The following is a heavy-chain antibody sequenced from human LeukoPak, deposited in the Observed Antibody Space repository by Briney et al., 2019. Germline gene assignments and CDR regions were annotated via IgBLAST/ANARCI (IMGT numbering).Heavy chain of an antibody. Sequence: ASVKVSCKASGYTFTSYGISWVRQAPGQGLEWMGWISAYNGNTNYAQKLQGRVTMTTDTSTSTAYMELRSLRSDDTAVYYCARGSRYYGSGSYLYYFDYWGQGTLVTVSS. CDR1: GYTFTSYG. V-gene: IGHV1-18*01. D-gene: IGHD3-10*01. CDR2: ISAYNGNT. J-gene: IGHJ4*02. CDR3: ARGSRYYGSGSYLYYFDY.